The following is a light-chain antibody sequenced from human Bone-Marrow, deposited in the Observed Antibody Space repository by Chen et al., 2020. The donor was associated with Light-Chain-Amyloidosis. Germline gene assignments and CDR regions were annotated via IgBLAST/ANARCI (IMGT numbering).Light chain of an antibody. V-gene: IGKV3-20*01. J-gene: IGKJ1*01. CDR1: QSVTSSY. Sequence: ESVLTQSPGTLSLSPGERATLSCRASQSVTSSYLAWYQQKPGQAPRLIIYGASNRATGIPDRFSGSGSGTDFTLTISRLEPEDFAVYYCHQYGSSRGTFGQGTKVETK. CDR2: GAS. CDR3: HQYGSSRGT.